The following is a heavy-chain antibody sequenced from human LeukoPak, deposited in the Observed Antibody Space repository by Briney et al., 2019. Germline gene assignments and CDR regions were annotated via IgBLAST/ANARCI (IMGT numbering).Heavy chain of an antibody. V-gene: IGHV1-18*01. Sequence: ASVKVSCKPSGYTFTSFGLSWVRQAPGQGLEWMGWISVYNDNTNYAQKFQGRVTMTEDTSTDTAYMELSSLRSEDTAVYYCATGGGGTVTAADYWGQGTLVTVSS. CDR3: ATGGGGTVTAADY. CDR1: GYTFTSFG. CDR2: ISVYNDNT. D-gene: IGHD4-17*01. J-gene: IGHJ4*02.